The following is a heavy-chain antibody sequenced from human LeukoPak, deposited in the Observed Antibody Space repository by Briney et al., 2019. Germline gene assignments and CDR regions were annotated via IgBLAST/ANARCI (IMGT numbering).Heavy chain of an antibody. V-gene: IGHV4-59*08. J-gene: IGHJ6*02. CDR1: GGSISSHY. CDR3: ARNRGEVVPSAIMRGYSYYYGMDV. CDR2: VYYSGST. Sequence: SETLSLTCTVSGGSISSHYWSWIRQPPGKGLEWIGYVYYSGSTDHNPSLKARVTMSADTSKNLLSLNLRSVTAADTAVYYCARNRGEVVPSAIMRGYSYYYGMDVWGQGTTVTVSS. D-gene: IGHD2-2*01.